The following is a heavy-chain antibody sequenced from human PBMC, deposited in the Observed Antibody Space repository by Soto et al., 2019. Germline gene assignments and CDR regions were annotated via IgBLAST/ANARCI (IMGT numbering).Heavy chain of an antibody. V-gene: IGHV3-23*01. J-gene: IGHJ6*02. CDR2: ISGSGGDT. CDR1: GFSFSTYP. CDR3: AKDSAYDFRQNPYYYYGMDV. Sequence: LRLSCAASGFSFSTYPMTWVRQAPGKRLEGVSSISGSGGDTYYIDSVKGRFTISRDNSKNTMYLQMKSLRAEDAAVYFCAKDSAYDFRQNPYYYYGMDVWGQGTTVTVSS. D-gene: IGHD3-3*01.